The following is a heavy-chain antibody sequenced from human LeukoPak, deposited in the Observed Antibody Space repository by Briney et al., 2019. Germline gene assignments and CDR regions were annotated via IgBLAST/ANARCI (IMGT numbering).Heavy chain of an antibody. CDR1: GYTFTTSW. CDR2: IYPGDSDI. V-gene: IGHV5-51*01. CDR3: ARALIGPIEGATFDY. Sequence: GESLKISCKGSGYTFTTSWIGWVRQMPGKGLEWMGVIYPGDSDIRYSPSFQGQVTISADKSIRTAYLQWTSLKASDTAMYYCARALIGPIEGATFDYWGQGTLVTVSS. J-gene: IGHJ4*02. D-gene: IGHD1-26*01.